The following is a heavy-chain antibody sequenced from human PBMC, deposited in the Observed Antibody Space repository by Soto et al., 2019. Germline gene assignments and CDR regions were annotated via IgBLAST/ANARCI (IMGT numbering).Heavy chain of an antibody. CDR3: GRHGNYDIGWFDP. Sequence: QVQLQESGPGLVKPSQTLSLTCTVSGASISSGDDYWSWIRQPPGKGLEWIGYTHYSGGVNYNPSLKSRVTISADASRSHVALILKSVTAADTAVYYCGRHGNYDIGWFDPWGQGILVTVSS. D-gene: IGHD3-9*01. V-gene: IGHV4-30-4*01. CDR1: GASISSGDDY. J-gene: IGHJ5*02. CDR2: THYSGGV.